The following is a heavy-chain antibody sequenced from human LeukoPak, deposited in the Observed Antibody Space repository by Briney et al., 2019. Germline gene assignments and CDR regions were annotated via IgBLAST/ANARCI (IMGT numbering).Heavy chain of an antibody. Sequence: GGSLRLSCTASGFIFNDYGMTWVRQAPGKGLEWVSGLSWNGDITRYADSAKGRFTISRDNAKNSVYLQMDSLSAEDTAFYYCARGYGAGNYRRPFYGMDVWGQGTTVTVSS. CDR1: GFIFNDYG. CDR3: ARGYGAGNYRRPFYGMDV. CDR2: LSWNGDIT. J-gene: IGHJ6*02. V-gene: IGHV3-20*04. D-gene: IGHD3-10*01.